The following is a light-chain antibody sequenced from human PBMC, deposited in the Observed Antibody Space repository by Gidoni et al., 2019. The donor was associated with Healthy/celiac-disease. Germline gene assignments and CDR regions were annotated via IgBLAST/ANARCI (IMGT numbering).Light chain of an antibody. CDR3: QQYNSYAPT. Sequence: RVTITCRASQSTSSWLAWYQQKPGKAPKLLIYKASSLESGVPSRFSGSGSGTEFTLTISSLQPDDFATYYCQQYNSYAPTFGQXTKVEIK. CDR2: KAS. J-gene: IGKJ1*01. CDR1: QSTSSW. V-gene: IGKV1-5*03.